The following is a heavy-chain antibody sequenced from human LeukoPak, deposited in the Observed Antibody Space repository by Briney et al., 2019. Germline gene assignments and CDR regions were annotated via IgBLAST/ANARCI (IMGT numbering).Heavy chain of an antibody. Sequence: GGSLRLSCAASGFTVNSQYMSWVRQAPGKGLEWVSVIYTGGTTHYADSVKGRFTISRDNANNTLYLQMNRLRAEDTADYYCARRKVVSAYYYGMDVWGQGTTVTVSS. CDR2: IYTGGTT. V-gene: IGHV3-66*01. J-gene: IGHJ6*02. CDR3: ARRKVVSAYYYGMDV. D-gene: IGHD2-2*01. CDR1: GFTVNSQY.